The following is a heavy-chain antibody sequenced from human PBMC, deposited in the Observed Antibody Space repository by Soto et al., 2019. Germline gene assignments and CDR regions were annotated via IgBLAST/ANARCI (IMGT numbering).Heavy chain of an antibody. CDR1: GESFRVYY. J-gene: IGHJ4*02. Sequence: SDTLSLTSAFNGESFRVYYWTWIREHPGEGLDWIGEVSHSGSANYNPSLKSRLTMSVDTSKNQFSLKLTSVTAADSAIYYCSRAAIQGHQLEGQSPTSQTLDYWGQGILVTVS. CDR2: VSHSGSA. CDR3: SRAAIQGHQLEGQSPTSQTLDY. D-gene: IGHD1-1*01. V-gene: IGHV4-34*01.